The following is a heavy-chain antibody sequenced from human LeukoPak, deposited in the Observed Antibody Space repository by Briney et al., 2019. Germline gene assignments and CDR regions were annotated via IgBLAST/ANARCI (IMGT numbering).Heavy chain of an antibody. J-gene: IGHJ6*02. D-gene: IGHD1-7*01. CDR2: ISSNGDST. Sequence: GGSLRLSCAASGFIFSSYVMHWVRQAPGKGLEYVSAISSNGDSTYYANSVKGRFTISRDNAKNSLYLQMNSLRAEDTAVYYCACVGLPHQDGFYYYYGMDVWGQGTTVTVSS. CDR3: ACVGLPHQDGFYYYYGMDV. CDR1: GFIFSSYV. V-gene: IGHV3-64*01.